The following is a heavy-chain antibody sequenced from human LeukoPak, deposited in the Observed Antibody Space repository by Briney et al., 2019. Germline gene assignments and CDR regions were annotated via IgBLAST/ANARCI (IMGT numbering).Heavy chain of an antibody. CDR2: INWDGDNT. V-gene: IGHV3-20*04. CDR1: GFSFDDYG. J-gene: IGHJ4*02. Sequence: PGGSLRLSCKDSGFSFDDYGMSWVRQVPGKGLEWVCGINWDGDNTHCADSVKGRFSVSRDNAKNSLFLQMSSLRVEDTALYYCARDVSSNWYGFNIWGQGTQVTVTS. CDR3: ARDVSSNWYGFNI. D-gene: IGHD6-13*01.